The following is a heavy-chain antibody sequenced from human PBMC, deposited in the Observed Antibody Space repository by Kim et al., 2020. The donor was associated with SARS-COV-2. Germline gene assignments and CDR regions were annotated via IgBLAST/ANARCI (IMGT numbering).Heavy chain of an antibody. Sequence: STNYPPSLKSRVTISGDTSKNQFSLKLSPVTAADTAVYYCARDRYGGNSYWGQGTLVTVSS. CDR2: ST. CDR3: ARDRYGGNSY. D-gene: IGHD4-17*01. J-gene: IGHJ4*02. V-gene: IGHV4-59*01.